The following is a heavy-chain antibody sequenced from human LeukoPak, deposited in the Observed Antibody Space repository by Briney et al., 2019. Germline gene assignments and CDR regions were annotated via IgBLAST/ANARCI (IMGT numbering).Heavy chain of an antibody. Sequence: SQTLSLTCAISGDSVSSNSVTWNWIRQSPSRGLEWLGRTYYRSTWYNDYAVSVRGRITVNPDTSKNQFSLHLNSVTPEDTAVYYCARRLTQYDCFDPWGQGIPVTVSS. D-gene: IGHD2-2*01. CDR2: TYYRSTWYN. CDR1: GDSVSSNSVT. J-gene: IGHJ5*02. CDR3: ARRLTQYDCFDP. V-gene: IGHV6-1*01.